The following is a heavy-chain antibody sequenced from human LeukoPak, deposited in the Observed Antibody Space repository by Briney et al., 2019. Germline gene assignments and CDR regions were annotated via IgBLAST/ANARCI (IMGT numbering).Heavy chain of an antibody. Sequence: ASVKVSCKASGYTFTSYGISWVRQAPGQGLEWMGWISAYNGNTNYAQKLQGRVTMTTDTSTSTAYMELRSLRSDDTAVYYCARDLGVAWFGELFALDYWGQGTLVTVSS. CDR3: ARDLGVAWFGELFALDY. J-gene: IGHJ4*02. D-gene: IGHD3-10*01. V-gene: IGHV1-18*01. CDR1: GYTFTSYG. CDR2: ISAYNGNT.